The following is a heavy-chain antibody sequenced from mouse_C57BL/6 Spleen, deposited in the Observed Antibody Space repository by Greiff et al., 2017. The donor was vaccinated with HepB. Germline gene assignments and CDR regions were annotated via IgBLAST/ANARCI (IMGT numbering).Heavy chain of an antibody. V-gene: IGHV2-2*01. J-gene: IGHJ3*01. CDR1: GFSLTSYG. D-gene: IGHD2-5*01. CDR2: IWSGGST. Sequence: QVQLKESGPGLVQPSQSLSITCTVSGFSLTSYGVHWVRQSPGKGLEWLGVIWSGGSTDYNAAFISRLSSSKDNSKSQVFFKMNSLQADDTAIYYCARNEGYYSNYVGWFAYWGQGTLVTVSA. CDR3: ARNEGYYSNYVGWFAY.